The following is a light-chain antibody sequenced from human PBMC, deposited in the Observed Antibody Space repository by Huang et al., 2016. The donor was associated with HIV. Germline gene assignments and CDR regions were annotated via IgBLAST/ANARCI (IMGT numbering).Light chain of an antibody. Sequence: IVMTQSPVTLSVSPGERAALSCRAGQSIKSNLAWYQQKPGQAPRLLIYGASTRATGVPARFSGSGSGTEFTLTINNLQSDDFAVYYCKQYDYWPPVTFGQGTKV. CDR2: GAS. CDR3: KQYDYWPPVT. J-gene: IGKJ1*01. CDR1: QSIKSN. V-gene: IGKV3-15*01.